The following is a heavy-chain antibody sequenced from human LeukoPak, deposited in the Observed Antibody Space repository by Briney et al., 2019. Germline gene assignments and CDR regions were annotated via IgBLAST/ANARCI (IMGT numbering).Heavy chain of an antibody. Sequence: GGSLRLSCAASGFTFSDYSMNWVRQAPGKGLEWISYIGIDSGNTNYADSVKGRFTISGDKAKNSLYLQMNNLRVEDTAVYYCARDYKYAFDNWGQEPWSPSPQ. V-gene: IGHV3-48*01. CDR3: ARDYKYAFDN. J-gene: IGHJ4*01. CDR2: IGIDSGNT. D-gene: IGHD5-24*01. CDR1: GFTFSDYS.